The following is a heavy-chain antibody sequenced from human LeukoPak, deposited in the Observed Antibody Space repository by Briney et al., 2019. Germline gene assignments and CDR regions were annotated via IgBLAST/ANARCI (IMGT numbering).Heavy chain of an antibody. CDR2: INDGGRT. V-gene: IGHV3-66*01. J-gene: IGHJ4*02. CDR1: GFTVSNNY. Sequence: PGGSLRLSCAASGFTVSNNYMTWVRQAPGKGLESVSVINDGGRTFCADSVKGRFTISRDNTKNMLYLQMSSLRAEDTAVYYCAGAPETGHWGQGTLVTVSS. CDR3: AGAPETGH. D-gene: IGHD5-24*01.